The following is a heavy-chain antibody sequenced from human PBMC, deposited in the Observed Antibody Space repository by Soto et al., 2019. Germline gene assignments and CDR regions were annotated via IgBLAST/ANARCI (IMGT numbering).Heavy chain of an antibody. CDR1: GFTFSSYG. D-gene: IGHD3-10*01. CDR3: AKLPHNYYGSGSYYAFDY. V-gene: IGHV3-30*18. J-gene: IGHJ4*02. Sequence: PGGSLRLSCAASGFTFSSYGMHWVRQAPGKGLEWVAVISYDGSNKYYADSVKGRFTISRDNSKNTLYLQMNSLRAEDTAVYYCAKLPHNYYGSGSYYAFDYWGQGTLVTVSS. CDR2: ISYDGSNK.